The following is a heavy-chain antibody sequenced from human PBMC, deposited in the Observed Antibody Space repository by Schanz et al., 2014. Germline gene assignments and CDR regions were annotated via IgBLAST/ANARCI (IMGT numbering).Heavy chain of an antibody. J-gene: IGHJ4*02. CDR2: VNPSVRGT. D-gene: IGHD6-13*01. Sequence: QVQLVQSGAEVKKPGASVKVSCKASGYTFTSDSMHWVRQAPGQGLEWMGIVNPSVRGTHFAREFQGRVTITADKSTFTAYMDVSSLRSEDTAVYYCASSGAGYSSSWDFDYWGQGTLVTVSS. CDR1: GYTFTSDS. CDR3: ASSGAGYSSSWDFDY. V-gene: IGHV1-46*01.